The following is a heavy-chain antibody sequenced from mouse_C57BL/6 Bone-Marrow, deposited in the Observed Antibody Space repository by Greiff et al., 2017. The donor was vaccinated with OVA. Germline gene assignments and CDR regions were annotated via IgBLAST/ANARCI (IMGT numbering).Heavy chain of an antibody. J-gene: IGHJ4*01. CDR3: ARPLLLGGAMDY. Sequence: VQLQQPGAELVMPGASVKLSCKASGYTFTSYWMHWVKQRPGQGLEWIGEIDPSDSYTNYNQKFKGKSTLTVDKSSSTAYMQLSSLTSEDSAVYYCARPLLLGGAMDYWGQGTSVTVSS. CDR1: GYTFTSYW. D-gene: IGHD1-1*01. V-gene: IGHV1-69*01. CDR2: IDPSDSYT.